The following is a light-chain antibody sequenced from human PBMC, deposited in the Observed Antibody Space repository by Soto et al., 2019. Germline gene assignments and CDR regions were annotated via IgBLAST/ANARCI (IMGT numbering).Light chain of an antibody. Sequence: DIQMTQSPSSLSASVGDRVTITCRASQSITSYLNGYQKKPWKAPQLLIYAASSLQSGVTSRFSGSGSGTDFTLTISSLQPEDCASYFCQQSYTTPCTFGQGTNMEVK. J-gene: IGKJ1*01. CDR2: AAS. CDR1: QSITSY. CDR3: QQSYTTPCT. V-gene: IGKV1-39*01.